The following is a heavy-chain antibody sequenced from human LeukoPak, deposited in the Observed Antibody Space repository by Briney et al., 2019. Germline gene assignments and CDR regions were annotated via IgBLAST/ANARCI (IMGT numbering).Heavy chain of an antibody. CDR2: IRSKAYGGTT. Sequence: GGSLRLSCTASGFTFGEYAVSWVRQAPGKGLEWVGFIRSKAYGGTTEYAASVKGRFTISRDDSKSIAYLQMNSLKTEDTAVYYCTRGEQQLPTPYDYWGQGTLVTVSS. J-gene: IGHJ4*02. CDR1: GFTFGEYA. D-gene: IGHD6-13*01. CDR3: TRGEQQLPTPYDY. V-gene: IGHV3-49*04.